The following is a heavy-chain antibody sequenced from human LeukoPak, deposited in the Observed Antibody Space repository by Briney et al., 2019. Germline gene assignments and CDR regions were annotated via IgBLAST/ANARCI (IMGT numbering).Heavy chain of an antibody. CDR3: ARQGGWGGAASLIEY. J-gene: IGHJ4*02. CDR1: GVSISTSTYY. CDR2: MFYRGST. V-gene: IGHV4-39*01. D-gene: IGHD1-26*01. Sequence: EPSETLSLTCTVSGVSISTSTYYWAWIRQPPGKGLEWIGSMFYRGSTYYNPSLKSRVTISVDTSKNQFSLKLSSVTASDTAIFYCARQGGWGGAASLIEYWGQGTLVTVSS.